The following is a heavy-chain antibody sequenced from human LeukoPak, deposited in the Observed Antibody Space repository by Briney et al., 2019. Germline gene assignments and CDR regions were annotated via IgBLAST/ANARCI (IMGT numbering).Heavy chain of an antibody. Sequence: SETLSLTCTVSGGSISSYYWSWIRQPPGKGLEWIGEINHSGSTNYNPSLKSRVTISVDTSKNQFSLKLSSVTDADTAVYYCARHSDSSGYTDAFDIWGQGTMVTVSS. CDR3: ARHSDSSGYTDAFDI. V-gene: IGHV4-59*08. CDR2: INHSGST. J-gene: IGHJ3*02. CDR1: GGSISSYY. D-gene: IGHD3-22*01.